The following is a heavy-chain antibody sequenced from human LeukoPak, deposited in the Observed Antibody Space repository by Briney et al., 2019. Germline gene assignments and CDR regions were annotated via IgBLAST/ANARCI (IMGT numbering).Heavy chain of an antibody. Sequence: PGGSLRLSCAASGFTFSSYSMNWVRQAPGQGLEWVSSISSSSSYIYYADSVKGRFTISRDDAKNSLYLQMNSLRAEDTAVYYCARTPTSGYYLYYFDYWGQGTLVTVSS. CDR3: ARTPTSGYYLYYFDY. CDR2: ISSSSSYI. J-gene: IGHJ4*02. V-gene: IGHV3-21*01. CDR1: GFTFSSYS. D-gene: IGHD3-22*01.